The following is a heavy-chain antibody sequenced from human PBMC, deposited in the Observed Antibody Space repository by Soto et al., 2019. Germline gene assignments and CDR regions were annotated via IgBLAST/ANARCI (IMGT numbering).Heavy chain of an antibody. CDR3: ARRREQYYYGMDV. J-gene: IGHJ6*02. V-gene: IGHV1-2*02. D-gene: IGHD1-1*01. CDR1: GYTFTGYY. Sequence: ASVKVSCKASGYTFTGYYMHWVRQAPVQELEWMGWINPNSGGTNYAQKFQGRVTMTRDTSISTAYMELSGLRSDDTAVYYCARRREQYYYGMDVWGQGTTVTVSS. CDR2: INPNSGGT.